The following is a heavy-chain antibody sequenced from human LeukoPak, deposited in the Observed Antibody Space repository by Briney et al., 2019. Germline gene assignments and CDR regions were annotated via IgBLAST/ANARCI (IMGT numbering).Heavy chain of an antibody. V-gene: IGHV3-74*01. CDR1: GFTFSNHW. CDR2: INSDGSYT. D-gene: IGHD3-10*01. CDR3: ARARFGELYDY. J-gene: IGHJ4*02. Sequence: GGSLRLSCAASGFTFSNHWMHWVRQAPGEGLLWVARINSDGSYTNDADSVKGRFTISRDNAKNSLDLQMNSLRAEDTAVYYCARARFGELYDYWGQGTLVTVSS.